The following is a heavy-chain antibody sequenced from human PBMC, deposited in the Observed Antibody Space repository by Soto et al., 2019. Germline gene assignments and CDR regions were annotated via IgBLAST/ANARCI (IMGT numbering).Heavy chain of an antibody. Sequence: TXXTLSLPCPVCGGSISRYYLSWIRQPPGKGLEWIGDIYYSGSTNYNPSLKSRGTISVDTSKNQFSLKLSSVTAADTAVYYCARARTTVTTIDYWSQGTLVTVSS. CDR2: IYYSGST. V-gene: IGHV4-59*12. CDR3: ARARTTVTTIDY. D-gene: IGHD4-17*01. J-gene: IGHJ4*02. CDR1: GGSISRYY.